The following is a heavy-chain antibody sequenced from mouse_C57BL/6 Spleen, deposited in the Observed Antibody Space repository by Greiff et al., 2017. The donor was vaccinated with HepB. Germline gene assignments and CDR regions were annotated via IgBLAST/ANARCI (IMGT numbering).Heavy chain of an antibody. CDR3: ARSSGY. Sequence: QVQLQQSGAELVRPGTSVKVSCKASGYAFTNYLIEWVKQRPGQGLEWIGVINPGSGGTNDNEKFKGKATLTADKSSSTAYMQLSSLTSEDSAVYFCARSSGYWGQGTTLTVSS. J-gene: IGHJ2*01. V-gene: IGHV1-54*01. D-gene: IGHD3-2*02. CDR1: GYAFTNYL. CDR2: INPGSGGT.